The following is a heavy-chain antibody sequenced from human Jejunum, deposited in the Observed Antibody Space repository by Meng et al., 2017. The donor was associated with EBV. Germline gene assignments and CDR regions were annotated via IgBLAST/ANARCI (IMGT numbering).Heavy chain of an antibody. V-gene: IGHV4-34*02. Sequence: QVQLQQWGAGLLKPSETLSLTCAVYGGSFSDYYWTWIRQSPETGLEWIGEINHSGIADYNPSLKSRVTISVDTSKNQFSLRLTSVTAADTAVYYCARVVNWDYGDYGAFDYWGQGALVTVSS. J-gene: IGHJ4*02. D-gene: IGHD4-17*01. CDR3: ARVVNWDYGDYGAFDY. CDR2: INHSGIA. CDR1: GGSFSDYY.